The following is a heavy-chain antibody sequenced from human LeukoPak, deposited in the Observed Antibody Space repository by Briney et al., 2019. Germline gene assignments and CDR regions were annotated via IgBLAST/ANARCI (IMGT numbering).Heavy chain of an antibody. Sequence: PSETLSLTCAVYGGSFSGYYWSWIRQPPGKGLEWIGEINHSGSTNYNPSLKSRVTISVDTSKNQFSLKLSSVTAADTAVYYCARGIGTPFDYWGQGTRVTVSS. CDR2: INHSGST. CDR3: ARGIGTPFDY. CDR1: GGSFSGYY. J-gene: IGHJ4*02. V-gene: IGHV4-34*01. D-gene: IGHD1-1*01.